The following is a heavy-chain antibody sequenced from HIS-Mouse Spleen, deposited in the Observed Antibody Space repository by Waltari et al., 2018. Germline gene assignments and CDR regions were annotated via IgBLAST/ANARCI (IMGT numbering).Heavy chain of an antibody. CDR2: IRSKANGGTT. J-gene: IGHJ3*02. V-gene: IGHV3-49*05. Sequence: EVQLVESGGGLVKPGRSLRLSCTASGFTFGDYAMSWFRKAPGKGLEWVGFIRSKANGGTTEYAASVKGRFTISRDDSKSIAYLQMNSLKTEDTAVYYCTRVGVAYYDSSGDDAFDIWGQGTMVTVSS. CDR1: GFTFGDYA. CDR3: TRVGVAYYDSSGDDAFDI. D-gene: IGHD3-22*01.